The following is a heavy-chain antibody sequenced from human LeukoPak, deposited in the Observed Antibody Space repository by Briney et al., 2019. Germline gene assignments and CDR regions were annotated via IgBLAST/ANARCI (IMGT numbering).Heavy chain of an antibody. D-gene: IGHD1-1*01. CDR3: ARRFQTNFDY. V-gene: IGHV4-39*01. CDR2: IYYSGST. Sequence: SETLSLTCTVSGGSISSSSYYWGWIRQPPGKGLEWIGSIYYSGSTYYNPSLKSRVTISVNTSKNQFSLKLSSVTAADTAVYYCARRFQTNFDYWGQGTLVTVSS. CDR1: GGSISSSSYY. J-gene: IGHJ4*02.